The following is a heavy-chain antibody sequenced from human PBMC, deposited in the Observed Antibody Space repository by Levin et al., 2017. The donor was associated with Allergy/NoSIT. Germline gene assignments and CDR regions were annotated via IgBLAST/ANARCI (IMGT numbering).Heavy chain of an antibody. J-gene: IGHJ4*02. CDR1: GFTFRNYY. CDR2: VFSDGCIT. V-gene: IGHV3-74*01. CDR3: ARGGCSSTSCLDN. Sequence: GGSLRLSCAASGFTFRNYYMHWVRQAPGKGLVWVSRVFSDGCITDYADSVKGRFTISRDNARNTLYLQMNSLRAEDTAVYYCARGGCSSTSCLDNWGQGILVTVSS. D-gene: IGHD2-2*01.